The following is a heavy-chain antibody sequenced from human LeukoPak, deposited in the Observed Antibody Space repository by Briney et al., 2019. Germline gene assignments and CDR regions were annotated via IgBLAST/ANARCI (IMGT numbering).Heavy chain of an antibody. Sequence: ASVEVSCQAFGYSLTNYYVHWVREAPGQGLGWMGEINPSGGSTSYAQKFQGRITVTRDTYTNTVYMDLSSLRSEDTATYYCARGAPTTRIGAGRFDYWGQGSLLTVAS. D-gene: IGHD1-26*01. CDR3: ARGAPTTRIGAGRFDY. CDR2: INPSGGST. J-gene: IGHJ4*02. CDR1: GYSLTNYY. V-gene: IGHV1-46*01.